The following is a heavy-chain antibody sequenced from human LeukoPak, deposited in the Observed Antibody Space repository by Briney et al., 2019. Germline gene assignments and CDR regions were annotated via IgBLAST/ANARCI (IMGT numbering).Heavy chain of an antibody. CDR1: GYTFSSYG. V-gene: IGHV3-30*03. D-gene: IGHD6-19*01. J-gene: IGHJ4*02. CDR3: ARCRGAGPRAYFYY. CDR2: ISSDGSNE. Sequence: GGSLRHSCAASGYTFSSYGMHWVRRAPGKGLEWVAVISSDGSNEYSADSVKGRFTISRDNTKNSLYLQMNSLRAEDTAVYYCARCRGAGPRAYFYYWGQGTLVTVSS.